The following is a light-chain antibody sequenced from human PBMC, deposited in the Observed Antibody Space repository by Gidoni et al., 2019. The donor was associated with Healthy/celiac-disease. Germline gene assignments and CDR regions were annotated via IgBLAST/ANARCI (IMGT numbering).Light chain of an antibody. Sequence: DTQMTQSPSSLSASVGDRVTITCQASQDISNYLNWYQQKPGKAPKLLIYDASNLETGVPSRFSGSGSGTDFTFTISSLHPEDIATYYCQQYDNLPTFGQGTKVEIK. CDR1: QDISNY. J-gene: IGKJ1*01. CDR2: DAS. V-gene: IGKV1-33*01. CDR3: QQYDNLPT.